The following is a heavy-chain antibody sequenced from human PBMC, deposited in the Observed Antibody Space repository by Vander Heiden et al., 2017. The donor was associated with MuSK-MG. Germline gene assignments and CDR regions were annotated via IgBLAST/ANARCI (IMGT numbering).Heavy chain of an antibody. CDR2: LKGDGSEE. CDR1: GFTFSNCW. Sequence: EVQLVESGGGLVQSGGSLRLSCAASGFTFSNCWMSWVRQAPGKGLEWVASLKGDGSEEKDVDAGKGRFTISRDNAKNSLYLQMGSMRDEDTAVYYCARRPLGADLWFDPWGQGDLVTVS. D-gene: IGHD1-26*01. V-gene: IGHV3-7*01. CDR3: ARRPLGADLWFDP. J-gene: IGHJ5*02.